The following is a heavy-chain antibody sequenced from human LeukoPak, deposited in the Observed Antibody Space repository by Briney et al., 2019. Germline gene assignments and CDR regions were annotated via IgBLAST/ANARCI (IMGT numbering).Heavy chain of an antibody. CDR1: GFTVSTMY. CDR2: ISGSGGST. J-gene: IGHJ4*02. Sequence: GGSLRLSCAVSGFTVSTMYMSWVHQAPGKGLEWVSAISGSGGSTYYADSVKGRFTISRDNSKNTLYLQMNSLRAEDTAVYYCAKARNYFDYWGQGTLVTVSS. CDR3: AKARNYFDY. V-gene: IGHV3-23*01.